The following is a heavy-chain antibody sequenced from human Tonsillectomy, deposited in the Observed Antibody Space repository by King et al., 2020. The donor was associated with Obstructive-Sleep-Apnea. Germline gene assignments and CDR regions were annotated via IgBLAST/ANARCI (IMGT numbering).Heavy chain of an antibody. J-gene: IGHJ6*02. Sequence: VQLVESGGGVVQPGRSLRLSCAASGFTFSSYAMHWVRQAPGKGLEWVAVISYDGSNKYYADSVKGRFTISRDNSKNTLYLQMNSLRAEDTAVYYCASDATTVTPYYYYGMDVWGQGTTVTVSS. V-gene: IGHV3-30-3*01. D-gene: IGHD4-17*01. CDR1: GFTFSSYA. CDR3: ASDATTVTPYYYYGMDV. CDR2: ISYDGSNK.